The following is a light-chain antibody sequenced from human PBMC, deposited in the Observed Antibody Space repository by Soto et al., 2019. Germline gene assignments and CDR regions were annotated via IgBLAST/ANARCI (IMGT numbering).Light chain of an antibody. Sequence: EIVMTQSPVTLSVSPGERATLSCRASHDIRSDLAWYQQKPGRAPRLLMYGASIRATGIPARFSGSGSGTDFTLTISSLQSEDLAVYYCQQYINWTFGQGTKLEIK. V-gene: IGKV3-15*01. CDR2: GAS. J-gene: IGKJ1*01. CDR1: HDIRSD. CDR3: QQYINWT.